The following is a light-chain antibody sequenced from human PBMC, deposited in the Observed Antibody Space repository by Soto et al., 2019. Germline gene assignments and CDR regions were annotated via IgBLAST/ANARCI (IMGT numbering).Light chain of an antibody. Sequence: DIQMTQSPSSLSASVGDRVTITCRASQSISSYLNWYQQKPGKAPKLLFYAPSSLQSGVPSRFSGSGSGTDFTLTISSLQPEDFATYYCQQSYSTWLTFGGGTKVEIK. V-gene: IGKV1-39*01. CDR2: APS. CDR3: QQSYSTWLT. J-gene: IGKJ4*01. CDR1: QSISSY.